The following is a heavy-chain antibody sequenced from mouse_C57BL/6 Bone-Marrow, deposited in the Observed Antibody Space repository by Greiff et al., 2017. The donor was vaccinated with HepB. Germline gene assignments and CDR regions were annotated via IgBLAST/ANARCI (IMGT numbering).Heavy chain of an antibody. J-gene: IGHJ3*01. Sequence: ESGPGLVKPSQSLSLTCSVTGYSITSGYYWNWIRQFPGNKLEWMGYISYDGSNNYNPSLKNRISITRDTSKNQFFLKLNSVTTEDTATYYCARDDDYDTWFAYWGQGTLVTVSA. D-gene: IGHD2-4*01. CDR3: ARDDDYDTWFAY. CDR2: ISYDGSN. CDR1: GYSITSGYY. V-gene: IGHV3-6*01.